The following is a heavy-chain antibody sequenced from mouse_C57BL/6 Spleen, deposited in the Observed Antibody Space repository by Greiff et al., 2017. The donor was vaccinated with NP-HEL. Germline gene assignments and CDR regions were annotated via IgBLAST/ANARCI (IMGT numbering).Heavy chain of an antibody. J-gene: IGHJ2*01. Sequence: QVQLQQPGAELVKPGASVKLSCKASGYTFTSYWMHWVKQRPGQGLEWIGMIHPNSGSTNYNEKFKSKATLTVDKSSSTAYMQRSSLTSEDSAVYSCARENYEGLDYWGQGTTLTVSS. D-gene: IGHD1-1*01. CDR1: GYTFTSYW. CDR3: ARENYEGLDY. CDR2: IHPNSGST. V-gene: IGHV1-64*01.